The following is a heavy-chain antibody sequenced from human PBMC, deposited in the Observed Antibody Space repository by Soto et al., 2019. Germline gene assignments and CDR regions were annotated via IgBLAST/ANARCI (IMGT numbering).Heavy chain of an antibody. D-gene: IGHD6-13*01. CDR2: IKSKTDGGTT. V-gene: IGHV3-15*01. J-gene: IGHJ3*02. CDR1: GFTFSNAW. CDR3: TTSDSGIAAGVDAFDI. Sequence: EVQLVESGGGLVKPGGSLRLSCAASGFTFSNAWMSWVRQAPGKGLEWVGRIKSKTDGGTTDYAAPVKGRFTISRDDSKNTLYLQMNSLKTEDTAVYYCTTSDSGIAAGVDAFDIWGQGTMVTVSS.